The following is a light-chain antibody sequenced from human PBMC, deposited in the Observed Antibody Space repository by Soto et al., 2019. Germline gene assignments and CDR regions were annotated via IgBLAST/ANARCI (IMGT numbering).Light chain of an antibody. CDR2: AVT. J-gene: IGLJ1*01. V-gene: IGLV2-8*01. Sequence: QSVLTQPPSASGSPGQSVTISCTGTSSDIGVYNYVSWYQQHPGKAPKLVIYAVTKRPSGVPDRFSGSKSGNTASLTVSGLQAEDEADYYCTSYAASDTVVFGTGTKLTVL. CDR1: SSDIGVYNY. CDR3: TSYAASDTVV.